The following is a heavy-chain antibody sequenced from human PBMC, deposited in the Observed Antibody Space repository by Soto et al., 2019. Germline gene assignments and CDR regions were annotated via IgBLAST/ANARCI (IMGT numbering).Heavy chain of an antibody. CDR2: IYWDDDK. Sequence: ESGPTLVKPPQTLTLTCTFSGFSLSTSGVGVGWIRQPPGKALEWLALIYWDDDKRYSPSLKSRLTITKDTSKNQVVLTMTNMDPVDTATYYCAHVYGGYDNFDYWGQGTLVTVSS. CDR3: AHVYGGYDNFDY. V-gene: IGHV2-5*02. CDR1: GFSLSTSGVG. J-gene: IGHJ4*02. D-gene: IGHD5-12*01.